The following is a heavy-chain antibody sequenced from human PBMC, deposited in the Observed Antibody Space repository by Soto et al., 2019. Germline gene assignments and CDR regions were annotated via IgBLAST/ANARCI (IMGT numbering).Heavy chain of an antibody. CDR2: INHSGST. Sequence: QVQLQQWGAGLLKPSETLSLTCAVYGGSFSDYSWNWIRQPPGKGLEWIGEINHSGSTNYNPSLKSGVTMSVXXSXNXXSLTLSSVTAADTAVFYCARGLRDILTGYANWFDPWGQGTLVIVSS. CDR1: GGSFSDYS. J-gene: IGHJ5*02. V-gene: IGHV4-34*01. CDR3: ARGLRDILTGYANWFDP. D-gene: IGHD3-9*01.